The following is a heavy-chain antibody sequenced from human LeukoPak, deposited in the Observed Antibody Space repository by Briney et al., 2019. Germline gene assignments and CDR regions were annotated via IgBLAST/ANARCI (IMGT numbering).Heavy chain of an antibody. CDR2: IIPIFGTA. D-gene: IGHD3-9*01. Sequence: SVKVSCKASGGTFSSYAISWVRQAPGQGLEWMGGIIPIFGTANYAQKFQGRVTITADESTSTAYMELGSLRSEDTAVYYCARADGILTGYFLYWGQGTLVTVSS. V-gene: IGHV1-69*01. J-gene: IGHJ4*02. CDR3: ARADGILTGYFLY. CDR1: GGTFSSYA.